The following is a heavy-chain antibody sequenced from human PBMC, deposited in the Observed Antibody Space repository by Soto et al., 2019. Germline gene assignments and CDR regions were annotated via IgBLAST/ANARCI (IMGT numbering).Heavy chain of an antibody. D-gene: IGHD3-3*01. CDR1: AFTFSDAW. J-gene: IGHJ4*02. V-gene: IGHV3-15*07. Sequence: EVQLVESGGGLVKPGGSLRLSCAGSAFTFSDAWLNWVRHAPGKGLEWVGRIKSKTDGGTTDYAAPVKGRFTISRDDSKNTLYLQMNSLKTEDTAVYYCTAVPAAGFFPFDYWGQGTLVTVSS. CDR2: IKSKTDGGTT. CDR3: TAVPAAGFFPFDY.